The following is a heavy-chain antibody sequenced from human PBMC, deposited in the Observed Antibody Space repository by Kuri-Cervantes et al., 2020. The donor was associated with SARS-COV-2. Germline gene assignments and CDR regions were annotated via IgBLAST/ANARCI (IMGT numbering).Heavy chain of an antibody. CDR1: GGSFSSYY. CDR2: IYYSGST. CDR3: AREVRFAGENWFDP. D-gene: IGHD4-17*01. Sequence: GSLRLSCAVYGGSFSSYYWSWIRQPPGKGLEWIGYIYYSGSTNYNPSLKSRVTISVDTSKNQFSLRLSSVTAADTAVYYCAREVRFAGENWFDPWGQGTLVTVSS. V-gene: IGHV4-59*01. J-gene: IGHJ5*02.